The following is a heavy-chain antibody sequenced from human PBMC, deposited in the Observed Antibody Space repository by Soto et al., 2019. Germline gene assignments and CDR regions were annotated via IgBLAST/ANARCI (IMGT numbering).Heavy chain of an antibody. CDR1: GFTFSSYA. CDR3: AKGGRGGGSCSSSCDY. V-gene: IGHV3-23*01. J-gene: IGHJ4*02. Sequence: EVQLLESGGGLVQPGGSLRLSCAASGFTFSSYAMRWVRQAPGKGLEWVSAISGSGGSTYYADSVKGRFTISRDKSKNTLYLQMNSLRAGDTAVYYCAKGGRGGGSCSSSCDYWGQGTLVTVSS. CDR2: ISGSGGST. D-gene: IGHD2-15*01.